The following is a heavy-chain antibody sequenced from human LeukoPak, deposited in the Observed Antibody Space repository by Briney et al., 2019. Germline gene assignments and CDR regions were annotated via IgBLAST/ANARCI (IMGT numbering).Heavy chain of an antibody. V-gene: IGHV4-59*06. D-gene: IGHD2-2*01. CDR1: GGSISNYY. Sequence: SETLSLTCTVSGGSISNYYWSWIRQPPGKGLEWIGYIYYSGSTYYNPSLKSRVTMSLDTSENQFSLKLSSVTAADTAVYYCARYAVPAALYYFDYWGRGTLVTVSS. CDR3: ARYAVPAALYYFDY. J-gene: IGHJ4*02. CDR2: IYYSGST.